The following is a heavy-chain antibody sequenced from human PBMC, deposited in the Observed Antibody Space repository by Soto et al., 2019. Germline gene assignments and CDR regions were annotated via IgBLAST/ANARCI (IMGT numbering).Heavy chain of an antibody. J-gene: IGHJ4*02. V-gene: IGHV4-39*01. Sequence: QLQLHESGPGLVKPSETPSLTCTVSGGSISSSSYYWGWIRQPPGKGLEWIGSIYYSGSTYYNPYRKSRVIISVDTSKYQFSLKLRSVTAGDTAVYYCARHRMVVVDDPYCFDYWGRGDLVAVAS. CDR3: ARHRMVVVDDPYCFDY. CDR1: GGSISSSSYY. CDR2: IYYSGST. D-gene: IGHD2-15*01.